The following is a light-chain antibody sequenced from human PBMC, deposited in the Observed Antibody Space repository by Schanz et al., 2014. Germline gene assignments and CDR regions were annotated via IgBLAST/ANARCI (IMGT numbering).Light chain of an antibody. Sequence: DIQMTQYPSSVSASVGDTVTITCRASQGISRFLAWYQQKPGKAPKLLIYAASSLQSGVPSRFSGSGSGTDFTLTISSLHPEDFATYYCQQTSSTPLTFGGGTRVEIK. CDR3: QQTSSTPLT. J-gene: IGKJ4*01. V-gene: IGKV1-12*01. CDR1: QGISRF. CDR2: AAS.